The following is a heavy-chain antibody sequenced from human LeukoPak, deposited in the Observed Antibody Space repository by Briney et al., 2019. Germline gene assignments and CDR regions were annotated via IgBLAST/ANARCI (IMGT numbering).Heavy chain of an antibody. CDR2: IYYSGST. V-gene: IGHV4-59*08. CDR1: GGSISHYY. J-gene: IGHJ4*02. D-gene: IGHD5-18*01. Sequence: SETLSLTCTVSGGSISHYYWSWIRQPPGKGLEWIGYIYYSGSTNYNPSLKSRVTISVDTSKNQFSLKLSSVTAADTAVYYCARVGSGRYNYGYSLVYWGQGTLVTVSS. CDR3: ARVGSGRYNYGYSLVY.